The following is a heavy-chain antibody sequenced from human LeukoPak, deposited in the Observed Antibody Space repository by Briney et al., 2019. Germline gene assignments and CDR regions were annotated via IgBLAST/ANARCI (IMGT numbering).Heavy chain of an antibody. J-gene: IGHJ4*02. D-gene: IGHD2-2*01. V-gene: IGHV3-48*04. CDR2: ISSSSSTI. CDR1: GFTFSSYS. Sequence: GGSLSLSCAASGFTFSSYSMNWVRQAPGKGLEWVSYISSSSSTIYYADSVKGRFTISRDNAKNSLYLQMNSLRAEDTAVYYCARASVVVPAASAESFDYWGQGTLVTVSS. CDR3: ARASVVVPAASAESFDY.